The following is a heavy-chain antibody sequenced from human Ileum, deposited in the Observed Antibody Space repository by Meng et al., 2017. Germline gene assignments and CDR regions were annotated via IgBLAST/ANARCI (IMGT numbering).Heavy chain of an antibody. V-gene: IGHV1-3*01. J-gene: IGHJ1*01. D-gene: IGHD6-19*01. CDR2: INGGTGNT. CDR1: GYTFTSYA. CDR3: ARVAVTGIGYFQY. Sequence: QVQLVQSGAEVKKPGASVKVSCKASGYTFTSYAMHWVRQAPGQRLEWMGWINGGTGNTEYSQNFQGRITFTRDTAASTVYMELSSLRSEDTAVFYCARVAVTGIGYFQYWGQGTLVTVSS.